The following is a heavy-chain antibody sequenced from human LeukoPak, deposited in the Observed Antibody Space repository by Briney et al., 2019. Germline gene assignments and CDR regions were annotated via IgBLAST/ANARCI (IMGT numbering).Heavy chain of an antibody. D-gene: IGHD2-8*01. CDR3: VRQLVPYANAVDS. CDR2: ITTSGGAT. Sequence: PGGSLRLSCAASGFSFRSYAMRWVRQAPGKGLEYVASITTSGGATFYSVSVKGRFFISRDNSENTLYLLMNSLRAEDTAVYYCVRQLVPYANAVDSWGQGTTVTVS. J-gene: IGHJ6*02. V-gene: IGHV3-23*01. CDR1: GFSFRSYA.